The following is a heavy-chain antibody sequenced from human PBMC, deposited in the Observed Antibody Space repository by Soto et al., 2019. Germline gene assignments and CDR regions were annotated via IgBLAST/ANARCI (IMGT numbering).Heavy chain of an antibody. J-gene: IGHJ3*02. V-gene: IGHV3-30*03. D-gene: IGHD2-15*01. Sequence: GGSLRLSCAASGFTFSSYGMHWVRQAPGKGLEWVAVISYDGSNKYYADSVKGRFTISRDNSKNTLYLQMNSLRAEDTAVYYCASFRALYCSGGSCYPDDAFDIWGQGTMVTVSS. CDR2: ISYDGSNK. CDR3: ASFRALYCSGGSCYPDDAFDI. CDR1: GFTFSSYG.